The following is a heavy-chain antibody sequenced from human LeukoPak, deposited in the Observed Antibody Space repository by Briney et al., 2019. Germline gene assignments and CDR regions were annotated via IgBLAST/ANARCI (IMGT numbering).Heavy chain of an antibody. Sequence: GGSLRLSCAASGFTFSSYSMNWVRRAPGKGLEWVSYISSSSSTIYYADSVKGRFTISRDNAKNSLYLQMNSLRAEDTAVYYCASTGGEKVLEWLFGPYYYYGMDVWGQGTTVTVSS. J-gene: IGHJ6*02. CDR1: GFTFSSYS. D-gene: IGHD3-3*01. V-gene: IGHV3-48*01. CDR2: ISSSSSTI. CDR3: ASTGGEKVLEWLFGPYYYYGMDV.